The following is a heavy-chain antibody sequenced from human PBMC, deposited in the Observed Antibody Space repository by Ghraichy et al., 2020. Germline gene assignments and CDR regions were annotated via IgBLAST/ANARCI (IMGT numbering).Heavy chain of an antibody. Sequence: GGSLRLSCTASGFTFRSNGMSWVRQAPGKGLEWVSAISGTGGSTYYADSVEGRFTISRDNSKNTLYLQMNSLRAEDTAVYYCARGGEPGGWAFDIWGQGTMVTVSS. CDR2: ISGTGGST. D-gene: IGHD3-16*01. V-gene: IGHV3-23*01. CDR3: ARGGEPGGWAFDI. J-gene: IGHJ3*02. CDR1: GFTFRSNG.